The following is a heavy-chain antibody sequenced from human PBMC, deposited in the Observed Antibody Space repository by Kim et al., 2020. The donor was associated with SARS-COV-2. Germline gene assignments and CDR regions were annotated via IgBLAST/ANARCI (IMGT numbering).Heavy chain of an antibody. CDR2: IIPILGIA. CDR1: GGTFSSYA. Sequence: SVKVSCKASGGTFSSYAISWVRQAPGQGLEWMGRIIPILGIANYAQKFQGRVTITADKSTSTAYMELSSLRSEDTAVYYCARLSVDTAMDAWGQGTLVTVSS. CDR3: ARLSVDTAMDA. D-gene: IGHD5-18*01. V-gene: IGHV1-69*04. J-gene: IGHJ5*02.